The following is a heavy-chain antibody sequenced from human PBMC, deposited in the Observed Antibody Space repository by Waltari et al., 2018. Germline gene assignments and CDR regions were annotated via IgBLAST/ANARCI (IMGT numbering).Heavy chain of an antibody. CDR3: ITSSGWYYFDY. Sequence: EVQLVETGGGLIQPGGSLRLSCAASGFSVSSNYMTWVRQAPGKGLEWVTVLYSGGTTFYADAVKGRFTISRDSSKNTLFLQMNSLRAEDTAVYYCITSSGWYYFDYWGRGTLVTVSS. CDR2: LYSGGTT. D-gene: IGHD6-19*01. CDR1: GFSVSSNY. V-gene: IGHV3-53*02. J-gene: IGHJ4*02.